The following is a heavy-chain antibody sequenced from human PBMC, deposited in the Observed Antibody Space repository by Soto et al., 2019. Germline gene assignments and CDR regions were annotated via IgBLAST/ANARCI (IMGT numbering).Heavy chain of an antibody. V-gene: IGHV3-48*01. CDR2: ISSSSQNI. CDR3: ARDQSRGQVFYYYMDV. CDR1: EFTFSTYA. J-gene: IGHJ6*03. D-gene: IGHD3-10*01. Sequence: EVQLVESGGGWVQPGGSLRLSCAASEFTFSTYAMNWVRQAPGKGLEWVSYISSSSQNIRYADSVKGRFTISRDNAKNSLYLQMNSLRAEDTAVYYCARDQSRGQVFYYYMDVWGKGTTVTVSS.